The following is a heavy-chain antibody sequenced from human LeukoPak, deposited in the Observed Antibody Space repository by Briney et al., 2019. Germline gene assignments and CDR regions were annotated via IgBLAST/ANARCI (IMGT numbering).Heavy chain of an antibody. J-gene: IGHJ1*01. V-gene: IGHV3-48*03. CDR1: GFTFSSYE. Sequence: GGSLRLSCAASGFTFSSYEMNWVRQAPGKGLEWVSYISSSGSTIYYADSVKGRFTISRDNAKNSLYLQMNSLRAEDTAAYYCARGGTLEYFQYWGQGTLVSVSS. CDR2: ISSSGSTI. CDR3: ARGGTLEYFQY.